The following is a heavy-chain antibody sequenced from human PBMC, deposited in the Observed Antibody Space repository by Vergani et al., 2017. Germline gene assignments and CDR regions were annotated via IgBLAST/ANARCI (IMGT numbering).Heavy chain of an antibody. CDR3: ARDRFWSGTGLFDY. CDR1: GFTFSSYS. CDR2: ISSSSSYI. J-gene: IGHJ4*02. D-gene: IGHD3-3*01. V-gene: IGHV3-21*01. Sequence: EVQLVESGGGLVKPGGSLRLSCAASGFTFSSYSMNWVRQAPGKGLEWVSSISSSSSYIYYADSVKGRFTISRDNAKNSLYLQMNSLRAEETAVYYCARDRFWSGTGLFDYWGQGTLVTVSS.